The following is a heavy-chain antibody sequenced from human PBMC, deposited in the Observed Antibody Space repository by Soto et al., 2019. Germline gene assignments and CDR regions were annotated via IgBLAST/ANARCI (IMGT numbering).Heavy chain of an antibody. CDR1: GYIFSDYW. Sequence: PGESPKIPCKGSGYIFSDYWITWVRQMPGKGLEWMGRIDPGDSNIDYSPSFQAHVTMSTDMSISTAYLQWSSLKASDTAMYYCARLVSSGYYYNYWGQGTLVTVSS. CDR3: ARLVSSGYYYNY. D-gene: IGHD3-22*01. CDR2: IDPGDSNI. J-gene: IGHJ4*02. V-gene: IGHV5-10-1*01.